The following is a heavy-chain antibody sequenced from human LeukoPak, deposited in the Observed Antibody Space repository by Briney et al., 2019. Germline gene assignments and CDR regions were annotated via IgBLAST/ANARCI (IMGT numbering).Heavy chain of an antibody. V-gene: IGHV4-4*07. D-gene: IGHD3-10*01. Sequence: SETLSLTCSVSGDSISYFYWSWIRQAAGKGLEWIGRIYTSGSTNYNPSLKSRVTMSVDTSKNQFSLKLSSVTAADTAVYYCARDVLLWFGRNNWFDPWGQGTLVTVSS. CDR3: ARDVLLWFGRNNWFDP. CDR1: GDSISYFY. CDR2: IYTSGST. J-gene: IGHJ5*02.